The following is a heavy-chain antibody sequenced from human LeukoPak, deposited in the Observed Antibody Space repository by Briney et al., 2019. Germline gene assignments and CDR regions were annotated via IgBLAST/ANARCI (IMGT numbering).Heavy chain of an antibody. J-gene: IGHJ4*02. D-gene: IGHD4-23*01. CDR3: ARWGVVTIDY. Sequence: SETLSLTCAVSGGSISSSNWWSWVRQPPGKGLEWIGEIYHSGSTNYNPSLKSRVTISVDTSKNQFSLKLSSVTAADTAVYYCARWGVVTIDYWGQGTPVTVSS. CDR2: IYHSGST. V-gene: IGHV4-4*02. CDR1: GGSISSSNW.